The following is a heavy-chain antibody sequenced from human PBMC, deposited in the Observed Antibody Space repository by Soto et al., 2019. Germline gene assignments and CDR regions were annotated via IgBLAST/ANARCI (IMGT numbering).Heavy chain of an antibody. D-gene: IGHD3-22*01. CDR2: IIPIFGTA. V-gene: IGHV1-69*13. J-gene: IGHJ3*02. CDR1: GGTFSSYA. CDR3: ARGTRLTYYYDSSGYYRHHDAFDI. Sequence: VASVKVSCKASGGTFSSYAISWVRQAPGQGLEWMGGIIPIFGTANYAQKFQGRVTITADESTSTAYMELSSLRSEDTAVYYCARGTRLTYYYDSSGYYRHHDAFDIWGQGTMVTVSS.